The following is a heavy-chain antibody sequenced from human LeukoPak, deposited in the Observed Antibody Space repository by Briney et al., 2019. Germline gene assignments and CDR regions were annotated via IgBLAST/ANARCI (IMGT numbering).Heavy chain of an antibody. CDR3: ARGIEMAAIFFST. V-gene: IGHV3-53*01. Sequence: GGSLRLSCAASEFTVSNNYMSWVRQAPGKGLEWVSVIYSDGPTYYADSVKGRFTISRDISKNTVYLQMNSLRTEDTAVYYCARGIEMAAIFFSTWGQGTLVTVS. CDR2: IYSDGPT. D-gene: IGHD5-24*01. CDR1: EFTVSNNY. J-gene: IGHJ5*02.